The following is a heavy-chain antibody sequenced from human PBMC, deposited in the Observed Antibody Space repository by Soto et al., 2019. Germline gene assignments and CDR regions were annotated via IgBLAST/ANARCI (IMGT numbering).Heavy chain of an antibody. V-gene: IGHV1-18*01. Sequence: GPGVRKPGASVKLSCKTSGYTLITYGLTWVRQAPGEGLEWMGWINPYSGNTAFAEKFQDRITVTTDTSTDTAYMELEDLDSDDTAVYYCAKNAVSGDYASHLDYWGQGTLVAVST. D-gene: IGHD4-17*01. J-gene: IGHJ4*02. CDR3: AKNAVSGDYASHLDY. CDR2: INPYSGNT. CDR1: GYTLITYG.